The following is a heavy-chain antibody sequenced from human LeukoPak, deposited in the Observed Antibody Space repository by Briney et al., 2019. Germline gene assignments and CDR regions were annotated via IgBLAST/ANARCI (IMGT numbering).Heavy chain of an antibody. CDR3: ARHLSVGAFDY. J-gene: IGHJ4*02. CDR1: GGSISSYY. Sequence: SETLSLTCTVSGGSISSYYWSWIRQPPGKGLEWIGYIYYSGGTNYNPSLKSRVTISVDTSKNQFSLKLSSVTAADTAVYYCARHLSVGAFDYWGQGTLVTVSS. V-gene: IGHV4-59*08. D-gene: IGHD1-26*01. CDR2: IYYSGGT.